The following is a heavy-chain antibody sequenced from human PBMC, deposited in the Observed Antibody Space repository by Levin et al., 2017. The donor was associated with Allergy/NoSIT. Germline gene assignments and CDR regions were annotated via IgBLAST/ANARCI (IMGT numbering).Heavy chain of an antibody. Sequence: SETLSLTCAVSGGSISSSNWWSWVRQPPGKGLEWIGEIYHSGSTNYNPSLKSRVTISVDKSKNQFSLKLSSVTAADTAVYYCASSRYCSSTSCYRWNYWGQGTLVTVSS. V-gene: IGHV4-4*02. CDR1: GGSISSSNW. CDR3: ASSRYCSSTSCYRWNY. D-gene: IGHD2-2*01. CDR2: IYHSGST. J-gene: IGHJ4*02.